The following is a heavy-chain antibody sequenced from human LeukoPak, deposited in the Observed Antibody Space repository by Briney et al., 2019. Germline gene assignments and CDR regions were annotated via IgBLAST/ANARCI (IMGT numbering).Heavy chain of an antibody. Sequence: GRSLRLSCAASGFIFSGYAMHWVRQAPGKGLEWVAVISYDGGKTYYADSVKGRFTISRDNSKNTLYLQMNSLRAEDTAVYYCAKGHRIAAAGTVFPSVFDYWGQGTLVTVSS. CDR2: ISYDGGKT. CDR3: AKGHRIAAAGTVFPSVFDY. V-gene: IGHV3-30-3*01. D-gene: IGHD6-13*01. CDR1: GFIFSGYA. J-gene: IGHJ4*02.